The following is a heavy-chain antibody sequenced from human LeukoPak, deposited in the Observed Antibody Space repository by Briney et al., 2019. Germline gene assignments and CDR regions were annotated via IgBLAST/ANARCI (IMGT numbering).Heavy chain of an antibody. CDR2: INPNSGGT. V-gene: IGHV1-2*02. CDR3: ARDGLVPAAPLFDY. CDR1: GYTFTGYY. J-gene: IGHJ4*02. D-gene: IGHD2-2*01. Sequence: VASVKVSCKASGYTFTGYYMHWVRQAPGQGLEWMGWINPNSGGTNYAQKFQGRVTMTRDTSISTAYMELSRLRSDDTAVYYCARDGLVPAAPLFDYWGQGTLVTVSS.